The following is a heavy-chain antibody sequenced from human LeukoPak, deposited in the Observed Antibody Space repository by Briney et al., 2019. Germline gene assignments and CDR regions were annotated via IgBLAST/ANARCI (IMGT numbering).Heavy chain of an antibody. D-gene: IGHD5-24*01. Sequence: ASVRVSCKASGYTFTGYYMHWVRQAPGQGLEWMGWINPNSGGTNYAQKFQGRVTMTRDTSISTAYMELSRLRSEDTAVYYCARSAMATITGDAFDIWGQGTMVTVSS. CDR2: INPNSGGT. J-gene: IGHJ3*02. CDR1: GYTFTGYY. V-gene: IGHV1-2*02. CDR3: ARSAMATITGDAFDI.